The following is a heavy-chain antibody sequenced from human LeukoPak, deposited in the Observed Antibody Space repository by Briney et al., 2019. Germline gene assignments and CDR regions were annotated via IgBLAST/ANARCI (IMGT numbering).Heavy chain of an antibody. Sequence: GGSLRLSCAASGFTFSSYSMNWVRQAPGKGLEWDSSISSSSSYIYYADSVKGRFTISRDNAKNSLYLQMNSLRAEDTAVYYCARGGYEGYYFDYWGQGTPVTVSS. D-gene: IGHD5-12*01. J-gene: IGHJ4*02. V-gene: IGHV3-21*01. CDR1: GFTFSSYS. CDR2: ISSSSSYI. CDR3: ARGGYEGYYFDY.